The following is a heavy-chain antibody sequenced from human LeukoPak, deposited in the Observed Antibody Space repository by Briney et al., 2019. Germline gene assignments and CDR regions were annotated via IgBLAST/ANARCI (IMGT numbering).Heavy chain of an antibody. Sequence: GGSLRLSCAASGFTFSSYSMNWVGQAPGKGGEWGSSISSSSRDKYYADSGKGRFTISRDNAKNSLYLQMNSLRAEDTAVYYCASHPRVAQQPKKDYYMDVWGKGTTVTVSS. CDR2: ISSSSRDK. D-gene: IGHD6-13*01. CDR1: GFTFSSYS. CDR3: ASHPRVAQQPKKDYYMDV. J-gene: IGHJ6*03. V-gene: IGHV3-21*01.